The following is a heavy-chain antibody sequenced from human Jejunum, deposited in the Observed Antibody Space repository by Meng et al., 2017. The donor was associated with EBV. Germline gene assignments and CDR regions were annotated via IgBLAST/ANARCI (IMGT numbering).Heavy chain of an antibody. CDR3: AASAVVAPHY. Sequence: DLGWGLCNPGGSLRLPLAAFGFGLSVYYMGGIRQGPGKGLAWVSYISSGSGSTLYYADSVGGRFTISRDNAKNSLYLQMNSLRAEDTAVYYCAASAVVAPHYWGQGTLVTVSS. D-gene: IGHD2-15*01. J-gene: IGHJ4*02. CDR1: GFGLSVYY. V-gene: IGHV3-11*01. CDR2: ISSGSGSTL.